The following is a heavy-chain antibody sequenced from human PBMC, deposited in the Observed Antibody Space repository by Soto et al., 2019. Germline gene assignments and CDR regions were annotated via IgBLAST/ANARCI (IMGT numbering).Heavy chain of an antibody. Sequence: GASVKVSCKASGYTSNNYGMHWVRQAPGQRLEWMGWINAGSGNTKYSQKFQGRITITRDTSASTVYMELSSLRSEDTAVYYCANDIIVIPGAKGLDYWAQGALVNVSS. CDR3: ANDIIVIPGAKGLDY. J-gene: IGHJ4*02. D-gene: IGHD2-2*01. CDR1: GYTSNNYG. V-gene: IGHV1-3*01. CDR2: INAGSGNT.